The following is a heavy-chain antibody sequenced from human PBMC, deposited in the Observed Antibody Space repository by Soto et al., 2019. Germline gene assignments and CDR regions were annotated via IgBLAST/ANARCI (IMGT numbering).Heavy chain of an antibody. V-gene: IGHV4-30-4*01. CDR1: GASFSSVDYY. J-gene: IGHJ5*02. D-gene: IGHD4-17*01. CDR2: VYSSGTT. CDR3: VRDNYGDYDH. Sequence: QVQLQESGPGLVKPSQTLSLTCIVSGASFSSVDYYWSWIRQPPGKGLEWSGYVYSSGTTYYNPSLGCRVTISIDTSKNQFSLNLRSVTAADTAMYYCVRDNYGDYDHWGQGTLVTVSS.